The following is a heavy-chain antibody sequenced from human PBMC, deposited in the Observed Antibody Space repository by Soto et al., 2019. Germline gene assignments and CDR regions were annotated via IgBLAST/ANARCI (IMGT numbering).Heavy chain of an antibody. CDR2: IYHSGST. Sequence: SETLSLTCAVSGGSISSGGYSWSWIRQPPGKGLEWIGYIYHSGSTYYNPSLKSRVTISVDRSNNHVSLILNSVTAADTAVYYCARVGPWVPYYYDSSPHTFENWFDPWGQGTLVTVSS. J-gene: IGHJ5*02. V-gene: IGHV4-30-2*01. CDR1: GGSISSGGYS. D-gene: IGHD3-22*01. CDR3: ARVGPWVPYYYDSSPHTFENWFDP.